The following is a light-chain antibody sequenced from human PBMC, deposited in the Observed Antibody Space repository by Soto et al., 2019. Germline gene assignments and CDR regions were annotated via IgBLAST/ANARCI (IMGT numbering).Light chain of an antibody. J-gene: IGKJ2*01. V-gene: IGKV1-9*01. Sequence: DIQLTQSPSFLSASVGDRVTITCRASQGISSYLAWYQQKPGKAPKLLIYGASILQSGVPSRFSGSGSGTEFTLTISSLHPEDFATYYCQQLNSYPRTFGQGTKLEIK. CDR3: QQLNSYPRT. CDR1: QGISSY. CDR2: GAS.